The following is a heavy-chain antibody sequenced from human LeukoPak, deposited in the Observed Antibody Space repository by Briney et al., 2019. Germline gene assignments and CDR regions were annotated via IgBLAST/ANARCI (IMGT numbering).Heavy chain of an antibody. J-gene: IGHJ4*02. CDR2: IYYGGST. V-gene: IGHV4-31*03. Sequence: SETLSLTCTVSGGSISSGGYYWSWIRQHPGKGLEWIGYIYYGGSTYYNPSLKSRVTISVDTSKNQFSLKLSSVTAADTAVYYCARVAGSYYNPVFDYWGQGTLVTVSS. CDR3: ARVAGSYYNPVFDY. D-gene: IGHD3-10*01. CDR1: GGSISSGGYY.